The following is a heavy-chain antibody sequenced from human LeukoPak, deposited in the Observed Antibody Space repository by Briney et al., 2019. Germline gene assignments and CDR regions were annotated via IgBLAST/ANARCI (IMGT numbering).Heavy chain of an antibody. CDR3: AREGSGSPHYGMDV. D-gene: IGHD3-10*01. J-gene: IGHJ6*02. CDR2: INWNGGTT. V-gene: IGHV3-20*04. Sequence: GGSLRLSCAASGFTFDDYGMSWVRQAPGKGLDWVSGINWNGGTTGYADSVKGRFTISRDNAKNSLYLQMNSLRAEDTALYYCAREGSGSPHYGMDVWGQGTTVTVSS. CDR1: GFTFDDYG.